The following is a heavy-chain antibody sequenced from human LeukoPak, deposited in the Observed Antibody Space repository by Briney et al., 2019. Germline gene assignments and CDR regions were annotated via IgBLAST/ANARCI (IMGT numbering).Heavy chain of an antibody. J-gene: IGHJ4*02. CDR3: ARIDDYGDYVDY. CDR1: GFTFSSYS. D-gene: IGHD4-17*01. V-gene: IGHV3-21*01. CDR2: ISSSSSYI. Sequence: GGSLRLSCAASGFTFSSYSMNWVRQAPGKGLEWVSSISSSSSYIYYADSVKGRFTISRDNAKNSLYLQMSSLRAEDTAVYYCARIDDYGDYVDYWGQGTLVTVSS.